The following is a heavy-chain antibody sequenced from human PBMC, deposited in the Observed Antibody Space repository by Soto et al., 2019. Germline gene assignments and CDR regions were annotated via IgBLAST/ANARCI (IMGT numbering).Heavy chain of an antibody. Sequence: QVRLQESGPGLVKPSETLSLTCVVSGAAISGYYWSWIRQPPGKGLEWIGFIYYSSSTTNYSPSLKNRVTISVDTSKNIISLRLGSVTAADTAIYYCVRDGRERQFDYWGQGTLVTVSS. CDR3: VRDGRERQFDY. CDR2: IYYSSSTT. V-gene: IGHV4-59*01. D-gene: IGHD1-26*01. J-gene: IGHJ4*02. CDR1: GAAISGYY.